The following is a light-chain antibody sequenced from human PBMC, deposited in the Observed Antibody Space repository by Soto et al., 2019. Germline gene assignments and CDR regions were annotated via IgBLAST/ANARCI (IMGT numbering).Light chain of an antibody. CDR2: LAS. CDR1: QSLLHSNGHYF. CDR3: VQALQTPWT. J-gene: IGKJ1*01. V-gene: IGKV2-28*01. Sequence: DIVMTQSPLSLPVTPGEPASISCRSSQSLLHSNGHYFLDWYLQKPGQSPHLLVYLASYRASGVPDRFSGSGSGTNYTLKISRVGAYDVGIYYCVQALQTPWTFGPGTKVEIE.